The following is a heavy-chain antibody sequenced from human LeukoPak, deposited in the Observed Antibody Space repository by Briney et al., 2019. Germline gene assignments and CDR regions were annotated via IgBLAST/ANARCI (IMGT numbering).Heavy chain of an antibody. CDR2: MSGSGGST. CDR1: GFTFSSYA. CDR3: AKAAGYCSGGSCFRFDY. J-gene: IGHJ4*02. Sequence: PGGSLRLSCAASGFTFSSYAMTWVRQAPGKGLEWVSAMSGSGGSTYYADSVKGRFTISRDNSKNTLSLQMNSLRAEDTAVYYCAKAAGYCSGGSCFRFDYWGQGNLVTVSS. D-gene: IGHD2-15*01. V-gene: IGHV3-23*01.